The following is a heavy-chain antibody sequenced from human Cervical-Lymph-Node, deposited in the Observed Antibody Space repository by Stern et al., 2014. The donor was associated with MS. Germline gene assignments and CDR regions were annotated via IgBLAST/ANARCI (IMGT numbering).Heavy chain of an antibody. CDR2: INTNTGNP. D-gene: IGHD4-17*01. CDR3: ARDPHDYGDRLDY. V-gene: IGHV7-4-1*02. Sequence: VQLVESGSELKKPGASVKVSCKASGYSFTHFALNWVRHAPGQGLQWMGWINTNTGNPSYAQAFTGRFVFSLDTSVSTAYLQISSLKAEDTAVYYCARDPHDYGDRLDYGGQGTLVTVS. CDR1: GYSFTHFA. J-gene: IGHJ4*02.